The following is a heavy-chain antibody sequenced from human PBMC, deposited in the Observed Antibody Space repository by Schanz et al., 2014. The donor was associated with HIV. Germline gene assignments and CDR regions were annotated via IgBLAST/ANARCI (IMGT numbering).Heavy chain of an antibody. CDR2: ISYDGSNK. CDR1: GFTFSGYG. D-gene: IGHD6-13*01. V-gene: IGHV3-30*03. J-gene: IGHJ5*01. CDR3: ARWGGSSWYWFDS. Sequence: QVQLVESGGGVVQPGRSLRLSCAASGFTFSGYGMHWVRQGPGKGLEWVAFISYDGSNKYYADSVKGRFTISRDNSKNTLFLQMNSLRGEDTAVYYCARWGGSSWYWFDSWGQGTLVTVST.